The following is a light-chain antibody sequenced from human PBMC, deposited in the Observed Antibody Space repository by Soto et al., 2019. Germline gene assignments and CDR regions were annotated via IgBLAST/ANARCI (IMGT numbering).Light chain of an antibody. Sequence: QSDLTQPASVSGSPGQAITISCTGTRSDVGGYNYVSWYQQHPGKAPKLRIYEVSNRPSGVSNRFSGSKSGNTASLTISGLQAEDEADYYCSSYTSSSTYVCGTGTKLTVL. CDR2: EVS. CDR1: RSDVGGYNY. V-gene: IGLV2-14*01. CDR3: SSYTSSSTYV. J-gene: IGLJ1*01.